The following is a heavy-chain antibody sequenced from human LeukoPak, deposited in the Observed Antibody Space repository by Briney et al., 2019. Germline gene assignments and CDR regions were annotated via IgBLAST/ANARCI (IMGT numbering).Heavy chain of an antibody. V-gene: IGHV3-30*04. D-gene: IGHD3-22*01. CDR3: AKEGDSSGHCGDFDF. J-gene: IGHJ3*01. CDR1: GFTFSSYA. CDR2: ISYDGSNK. Sequence: GGSLRLSCAASGFTFSSYAMHWVRQAPGKGLEWVAVISYDGSNKYYADSVKGRFSISRDSSKNTLFLQMNSLRPEDTAVYYCAKEGDSSGHCGDFDFWGQGTMVTVSS.